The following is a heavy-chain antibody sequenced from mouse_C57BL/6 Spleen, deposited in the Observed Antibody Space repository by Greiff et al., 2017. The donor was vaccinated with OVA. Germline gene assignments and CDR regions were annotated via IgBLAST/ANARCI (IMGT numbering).Heavy chain of an antibody. J-gene: IGHJ2*01. V-gene: IGHV5-4*03. CDR1: GFTFSSYA. D-gene: IGHD1-1*01. CDR2: ISGGGSYT. CDR3: ARVTTVGYFDY. Sequence: EVMLMESGGGLVKPGGSLKLSCAASGFTFSSYAMSWVRQTPEKRLEWVATISGGGSYTYYPDNVKGRFTISRDNAKNNLYLQMSHLKSEDTAMYYCARVTTVGYFDYWGQGTTLTVSS.